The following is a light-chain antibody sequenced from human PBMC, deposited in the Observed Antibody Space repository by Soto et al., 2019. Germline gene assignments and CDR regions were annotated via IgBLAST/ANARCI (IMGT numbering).Light chain of an antibody. CDR1: QSISSW. Sequence: DIQMTQSPSTLSASVGDRVTIICRASQSISSWLAWYQQKPGKAPKLLIYKASSLESGVPSRFSGSGSGTEFTLTISSLQPDDFATYYCQQYNSYPWTFGQGTKVETK. CDR2: KAS. J-gene: IGKJ1*01. V-gene: IGKV1-5*03. CDR3: QQYNSYPWT.